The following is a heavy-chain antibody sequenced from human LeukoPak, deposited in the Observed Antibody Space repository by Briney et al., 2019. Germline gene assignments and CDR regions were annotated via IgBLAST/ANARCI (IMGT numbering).Heavy chain of an antibody. D-gene: IGHD6-13*01. CDR1: GDTLTELS. CDR3: AADVTTSYSSTWYARN. V-gene: IGHV1-24*01. Sequence: GASVKVSCKVSGDTLTELSMHWVRQAPGKGLEWMGGFDPEDGKTMYAQKFQGRVTMTEDTSTDTAYMGLSGLRPEDTAVYYCAADVTTSYSSTWYARNWGQGTLVTVSS. J-gene: IGHJ4*02. CDR2: FDPEDGKT.